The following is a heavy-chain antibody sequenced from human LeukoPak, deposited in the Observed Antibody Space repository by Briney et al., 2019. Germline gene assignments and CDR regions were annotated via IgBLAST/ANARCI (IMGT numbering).Heavy chain of an antibody. J-gene: IGHJ6*02. CDR3: ARNVIWFGKLVYGMDV. Sequence: SETLSLTCTVSGGSISSSSYYWGWIRQPPGKGLEWIGSIYYSGSTYYNPSLKSRVTISVDTSKNQFSLKLSSVTAADTAVYFCARNVIWFGKLVYGMDVWGQGTTVIVS. V-gene: IGHV4-39*07. CDR1: GGSISSSSYY. CDR2: IYYSGST. D-gene: IGHD3-10*01.